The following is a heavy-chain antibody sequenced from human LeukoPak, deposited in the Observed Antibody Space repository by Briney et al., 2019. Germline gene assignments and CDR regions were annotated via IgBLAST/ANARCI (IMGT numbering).Heavy chain of an antibody. Sequence: ASVTVSCKASGYTFTSYGISWVRQAPGQGLEWMGWISAYNGNTNYAQKLQGRVTMTTDTSTSTAYMELRSLRSDDTAVYYCARQTYYDILTGYLQDNWFDPWGQGTLVTVSS. J-gene: IGHJ5*02. D-gene: IGHD3-9*01. CDR3: ARQTYYDILTGYLQDNWFDP. CDR2: ISAYNGNT. CDR1: GYTFTSYG. V-gene: IGHV1-18*04.